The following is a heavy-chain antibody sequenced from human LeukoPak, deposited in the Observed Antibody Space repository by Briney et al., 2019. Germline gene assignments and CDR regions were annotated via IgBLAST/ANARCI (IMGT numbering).Heavy chain of an antibody. Sequence: GESLKISCKGSGYSFTSYWVGWVRQMPGKGLEWMGIIYPGDSDTRYSPSFQGQVTISADKSISTAYLQWSSLKASDTAMYYCARHLRSSGWYPDYWGQGTLVTVSS. CDR3: ARHLRSSGWYPDY. J-gene: IGHJ4*02. D-gene: IGHD6-19*01. CDR1: GYSFTSYW. V-gene: IGHV5-51*01. CDR2: IYPGDSDT.